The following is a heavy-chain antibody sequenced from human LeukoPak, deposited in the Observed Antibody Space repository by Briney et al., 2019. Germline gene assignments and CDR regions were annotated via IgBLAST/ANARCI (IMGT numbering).Heavy chain of an antibody. CDR3: ARDVRYYDILTGYYIGGSYYFDY. V-gene: IGHV4-4*07. Sequence: SETLSLTCTVSGGSISSYYWSWIRQPAGKGLEWIGRIYTSGSTNYNPSLKSRVTISVDTSKNQFSLKLSSVTAADTAVYYCARDVRYYDILTGYYIGGSYYFDYWGQGTLVTVSS. CDR1: GGSISSYY. J-gene: IGHJ4*02. CDR2: IYTSGST. D-gene: IGHD3-9*01.